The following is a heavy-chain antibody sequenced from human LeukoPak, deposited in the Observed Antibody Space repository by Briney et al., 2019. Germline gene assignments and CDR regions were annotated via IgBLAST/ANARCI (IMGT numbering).Heavy chain of an antibody. J-gene: IGHJ4*02. CDR2: INPNSGGT. Sequence: ASVKVSCKASGYTFTSYAMNWVRQAPGQGLEWMGRINPNSGGTNYAQKFQGRVTMTRDTSTSTVYMELSSLRSEDTAVYYCARDQRVSPNYYDSSDYFDYWGQGTLVTVSS. D-gene: IGHD3-22*01. CDR3: ARDQRVSPNYYDSSDYFDY. CDR1: GYTFTSYA. V-gene: IGHV1-2*06.